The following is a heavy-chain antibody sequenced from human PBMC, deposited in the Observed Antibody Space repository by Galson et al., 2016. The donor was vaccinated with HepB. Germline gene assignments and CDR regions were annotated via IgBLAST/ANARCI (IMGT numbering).Heavy chain of an antibody. CDR2: IFGGGFGE. Sequence: SLRLSCAASGFIFDNYAMGWVRQPPGKGLEWISAIFGGGFGENYPDSVKGRFTISRDNSKNALYLQMDNLRADDTAVYYRAKYQGHPVSSYYFDYWGRGALVTVSS. CDR3: AKYQGHPVSSYYFDY. V-gene: IGHV3-23*01. D-gene: IGHD3-10*01. J-gene: IGHJ4*02. CDR1: GFIFDNYA.